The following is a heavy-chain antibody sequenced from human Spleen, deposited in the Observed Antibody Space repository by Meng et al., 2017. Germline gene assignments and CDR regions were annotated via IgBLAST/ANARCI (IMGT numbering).Heavy chain of an antibody. J-gene: IGHJ4*02. D-gene: IGHD6-13*01. V-gene: IGHV1-18*01. CDR2: ISAYNGNT. CDR3: AREYSEQQLVRVRYFDY. Sequence: QVQLVQSGSELKKPGASVKVSCKASGYSFTAYAMAWVRQVPGQGLEWMGWISAYNGNTNYAQKLQGRVTMTTDTSTSTAYMELRSLRSDDTAVYYCAREYSEQQLVRVRYFDYWGQGTLVTVSS. CDR1: GYSFTAYA.